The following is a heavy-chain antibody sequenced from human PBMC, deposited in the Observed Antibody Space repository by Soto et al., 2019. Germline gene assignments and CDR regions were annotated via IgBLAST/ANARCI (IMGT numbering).Heavy chain of an antibody. V-gene: IGHV4-4*02. CDR2: IYHSGST. J-gene: IGHJ4*02. Sequence: SETLSLTCAVSSGSISSSNWWSWVRQPPGKGLEWIGEIYHSGSTNYNPSLKSRVTISVDKSKNQFSLKLSSVTAADTAVYYCARTYYDFWSGTFDYWGQGTLVTVSS. CDR3: ARTYYDFWSGTFDY. D-gene: IGHD3-3*01. CDR1: SGSISSSNW.